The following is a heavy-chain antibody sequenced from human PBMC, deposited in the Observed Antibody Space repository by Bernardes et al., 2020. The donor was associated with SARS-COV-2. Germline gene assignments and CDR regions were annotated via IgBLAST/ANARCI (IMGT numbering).Heavy chain of an antibody. CDR3: TTSIDYYDSSAYYHDASDI. CDR2: IKRKSDGETT. Sequence: GGSLRLSCAASGFTFSSYWMSWVRQAPGKGLEWVGHIKRKSDGETTDYGAPVKGRFTLSRDDSKNTLYLQMNSLKTEDTAVYYCTTSIDYYDSSAYYHDASDIWGQGTMVTVSS. D-gene: IGHD3-22*01. J-gene: IGHJ3*02. CDR1: GFTFSSYW. V-gene: IGHV3-15*01.